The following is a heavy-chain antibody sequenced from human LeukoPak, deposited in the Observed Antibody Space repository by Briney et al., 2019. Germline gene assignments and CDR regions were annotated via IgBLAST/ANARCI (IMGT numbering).Heavy chain of an antibody. D-gene: IGHD1-26*01. J-gene: IGHJ4*02. CDR3: SRESGPFCPFGY. CDR2: ISLAGQT. V-gene: IGHV4-4*02. CDR1: GASISSRNW. Sequence: SETLSLTCAVSGASISSRNWWSWVRQPPGQGLEWIGEISLAGQTNYNPSLNGRVTMSLDKSSNQLSLHLTSVTAADTATYYCSRESGPFCPFGYWGQGTLVIVSS.